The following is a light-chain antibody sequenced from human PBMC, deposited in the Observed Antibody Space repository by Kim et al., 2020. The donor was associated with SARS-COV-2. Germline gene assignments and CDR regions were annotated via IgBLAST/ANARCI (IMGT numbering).Light chain of an antibody. CDR3: ASRDSSGDRVV. CDR2: GKN. CDR1: SLRDYY. Sequence: SSELTQEPAVSVALGQTVRITCQGDSLRDYYASWYQQRAGQAPLLVAHGKNNRPSGIPGRFSASNSRNTASLTITGAQAEDEADYYCASRDSSGDRVVFG. V-gene: IGLV3-19*01. J-gene: IGLJ2*01.